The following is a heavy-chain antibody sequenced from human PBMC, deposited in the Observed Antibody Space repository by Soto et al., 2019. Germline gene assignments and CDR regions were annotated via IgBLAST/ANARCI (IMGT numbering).Heavy chain of an antibody. V-gene: IGHV3-30*18. D-gene: IGHD3-3*01. CDR3: AKGMFVLLFLEWSPDAFDI. CDR2: ISYDGSNK. Sequence: PGGYLRLSCAASGFTFSSYGMHWVRQAPGKGLEWVAVISYDGSNKYYADSVKGRFTISRDNSKNTLYLQMNSLRAEDTAVYYCAKGMFVLLFLEWSPDAFDISGQG. J-gene: IGHJ3*02. CDR1: GFTFSSYG.